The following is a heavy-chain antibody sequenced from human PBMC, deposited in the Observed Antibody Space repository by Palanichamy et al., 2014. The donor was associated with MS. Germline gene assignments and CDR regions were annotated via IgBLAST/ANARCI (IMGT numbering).Heavy chain of an antibody. CDR2: ITGSSSRT. Sequence: EVQLLESGGRLVQSGGSLRLSCAASGFTFSNYAMSCFRRAPGKGLEWVSAITGSSSRTYYADSVKGRFTISRDNFQNTLYLQMDSLRAEDTAVYYCARELVGTRGWYTVDYWGQGTLVTVSS. CDR3: ARELVGTRGWYTVDY. CDR1: GFTFSNYA. V-gene: IGHV3-23*01. D-gene: IGHD6-19*01. J-gene: IGHJ4*02.